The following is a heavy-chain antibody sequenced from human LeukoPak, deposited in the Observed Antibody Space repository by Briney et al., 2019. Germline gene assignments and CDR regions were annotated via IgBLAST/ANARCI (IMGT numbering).Heavy chain of an antibody. CDR3: RRVAHSSSWYFFDS. CDR1: GGSFSGYY. CDR2: ITHNGST. J-gene: IGHJ4*02. Sequence: SETLSLTCDVYGGSFSGYYWSWIRQPPGKGLEWIGEITHNGSTNNNPSLKSRVTISVDTSKNQFSLKLSPVTAADTAVYYCRRVAHSSSWYFFDSWGQGTLVTVSS. V-gene: IGHV4-34*01. D-gene: IGHD6-13*01.